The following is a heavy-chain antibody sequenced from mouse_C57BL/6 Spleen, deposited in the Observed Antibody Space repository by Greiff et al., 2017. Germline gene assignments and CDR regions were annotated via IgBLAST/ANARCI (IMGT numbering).Heavy chain of an antibody. CDR3: ARADGYLAWFAY. V-gene: IGHV5-4*03. D-gene: IGHD2-3*01. CDR1: GFTFSSYA. Sequence: EVMLVESGGGLVKPGGSLKLSCAASGFTFSSYAMSLVRQTPEKRLEWVATISDGGSYTYYPDKVQGRFTISRDNAKNNLYLQMSHLKSEDTAMYYCARADGYLAWFAYWGQGTLVTVSA. J-gene: IGHJ3*01. CDR2: ISDGGSYT.